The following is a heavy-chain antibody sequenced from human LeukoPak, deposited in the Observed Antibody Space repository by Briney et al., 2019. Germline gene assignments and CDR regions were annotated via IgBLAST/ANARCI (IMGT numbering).Heavy chain of an antibody. Sequence: GGSLRLSCAASGFSISDYLMHWVRQAPGKGLVWVARITGGGGSTTYAGFVKGRFTISRDSVNNTLFLEMNSLRAEDTAVYYCARPLVVEPGAKSDYWGQGTLVTVSS. D-gene: IGHD2-2*01. V-gene: IGHV3-74*03. J-gene: IGHJ4*02. CDR2: ITGGGGST. CDR3: ARPLVVEPGAKSDY. CDR1: GFSISDYL.